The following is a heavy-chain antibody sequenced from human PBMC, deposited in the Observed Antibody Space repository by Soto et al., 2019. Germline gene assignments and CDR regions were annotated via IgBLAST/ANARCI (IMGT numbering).Heavy chain of an antibody. Sequence: GASVKVSCKASGYTFTSYAMHWVRQAPGQRLEWMGWINAGNGNTKYSQKFQGRVTITRDTSASTAYMELSSLRSEDTAVYYCARMGYCSGGSCYFETYGMDVWGQGTTVTVSS. CDR3: ARMGYCSGGSCYFETYGMDV. V-gene: IGHV1-3*01. J-gene: IGHJ6*02. D-gene: IGHD2-15*01. CDR1: GYTFTSYA. CDR2: INAGNGNT.